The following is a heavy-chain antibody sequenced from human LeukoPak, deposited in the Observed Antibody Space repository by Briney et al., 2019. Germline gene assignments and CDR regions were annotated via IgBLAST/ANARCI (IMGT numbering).Heavy chain of an antibody. CDR1: GGSIRSYY. J-gene: IGHJ4*02. CDR2: IYASGST. CDR3: AREEGSTWSLDY. V-gene: IGHV4-4*07. D-gene: IGHD6-13*01. Sequence: PSETLSLTCTVSGGSIRSYYWNWIRQPAGKGLEWIGRIYASGSTKYNPSLEGRVSISVDTSKNQFSLKLSSVTAADTAVYYCAREEGSTWSLDYWGQGTLVTVSS.